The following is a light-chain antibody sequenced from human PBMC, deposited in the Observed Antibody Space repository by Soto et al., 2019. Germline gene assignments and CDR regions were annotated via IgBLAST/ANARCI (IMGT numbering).Light chain of an antibody. Sequence: DIQMTQSPSSVSASVGDRVTITCRASQGISSRLAWYQQKSGKAPKLLIYAASSLQSGVPSRFSGSGSGIDFTLTITSLQPEDFATYYSQQANSFPRTFGQGTKVEIK. J-gene: IGKJ1*01. CDR2: AAS. V-gene: IGKV1-12*01. CDR1: QGISSR. CDR3: QQANSFPRT.